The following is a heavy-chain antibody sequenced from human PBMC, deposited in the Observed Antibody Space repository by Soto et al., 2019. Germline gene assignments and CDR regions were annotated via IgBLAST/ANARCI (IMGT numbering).Heavy chain of an antibody. CDR1: GFKFDDYA. J-gene: IGHJ4*02. CDR2: ISWNGSSI. Sequence: PGGSLRLSCAASGFKFDDYAMHWVRQAPGKGLEWVSGISWNGSSIGYADSVKGRFTISRDNAKNSLYLQMNSLRADDTALFYCAKGSRYYYDTRGYYYPIRFDYWGQGTLVTVSS. CDR3: AKGSRYYYDTRGYYYPIRFDY. V-gene: IGHV3-9*01. D-gene: IGHD3-22*01.